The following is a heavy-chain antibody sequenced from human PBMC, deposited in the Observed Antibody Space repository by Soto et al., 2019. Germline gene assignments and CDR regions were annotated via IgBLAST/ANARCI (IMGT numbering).Heavy chain of an antibody. CDR1: GFTFGDYA. V-gene: IGHV3-49*04. CDR3: TREAQYHDYVWGSYRPYDY. CDR2: TRSKAYGGTT. J-gene: IGHJ4*02. Sequence: PGGSLRLSCTASGFTFGDYAMSWVRQAPGKGLEWVGFTRSKAYGGTTEYAASVKGRFTISRDDSKSIAYLQMKSLKTEDTAVYYCTREAQYHDYVWGSYRPYDYWGQGTPVTVYS. D-gene: IGHD3-16*02.